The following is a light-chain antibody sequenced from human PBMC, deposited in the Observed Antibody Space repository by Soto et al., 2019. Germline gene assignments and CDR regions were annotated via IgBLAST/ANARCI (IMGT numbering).Light chain of an antibody. CDR1: SSNIGRYY. CDR2: TTN. CDR3: SAWDDGLSGWV. V-gene: IGLV1-47*02. Sequence: QSVLTQPPSASGTPGQRVTISCSGSSSNIGRYYVYWYQQLPGTAPKLLIYTTNQPTSGVPGRFSGSKSGTSASLAISGLRSDYEADYYCSAWDDGLSGWVFGDGTKLTV. J-gene: IGLJ3*02.